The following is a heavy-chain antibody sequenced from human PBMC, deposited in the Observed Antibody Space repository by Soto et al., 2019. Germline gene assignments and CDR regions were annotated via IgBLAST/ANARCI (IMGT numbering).Heavy chain of an antibody. V-gene: IGHV3-23*01. CDR1: GFPCGSYD. CDR3: AKATATGGGAFDF. CDR2: ILVDGRT. Sequence: AGSLRLSCAASGFPCGSYDMTWVRQAPGKGLEWVSTILVDGRTFYVDSVKGRFTISRDNSRNTVYLQMNSLTAGDTALYYCAKATATGGGAFDFCGEGTRGTVSS. J-gene: IGHJ3*01. D-gene: IGHD2-8*02.